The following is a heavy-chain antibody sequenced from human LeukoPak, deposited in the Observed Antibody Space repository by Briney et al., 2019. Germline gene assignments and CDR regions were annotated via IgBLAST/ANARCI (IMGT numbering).Heavy chain of an antibody. V-gene: IGHV1-69*05. Sequence: ASVKVSCKASGGTFSSYAISWVRQAPGQGLEWMGGIIPIFGTANYAQKFQGRVTITTDESTSTAYMELSSLRSEDTAVYYCARDSGYSYGSRWFDPWGQGTLVTVSS. D-gene: IGHD5-18*01. CDR2: IIPIFGTA. J-gene: IGHJ5*02. CDR3: ARDSGYSYGSRWFDP. CDR1: GGTFSSYA.